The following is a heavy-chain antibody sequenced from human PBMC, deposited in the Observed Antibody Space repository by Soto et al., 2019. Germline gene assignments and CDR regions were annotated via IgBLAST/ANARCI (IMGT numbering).Heavy chain of an antibody. CDR1: GLSFRNYW. Sequence: EMQLVESGGGLDQPGGSLRLSCVASGLSFRNYWVHWVRQAPGKGLEWVSRINTDGTYTSNADPVKGRFTISRDNAKNTLYLQMNSLRVEDTAVYFCAGFGYDWNGWDWGPGTLVTVSS. V-gene: IGHV3-74*01. CDR2: INTDGTYT. D-gene: IGHD1-20*01. CDR3: AGFGYDWNGWD. J-gene: IGHJ4*02.